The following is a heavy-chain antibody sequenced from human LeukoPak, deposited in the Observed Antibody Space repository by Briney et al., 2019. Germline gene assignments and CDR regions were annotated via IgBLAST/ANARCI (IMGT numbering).Heavy chain of an antibody. CDR2: ISDRGDET. CDR1: GFTFSSYA. CDR3: ARDRGVGSSWDYYYYYGMDV. Sequence: PGGSLRLSCAASGFTFSSYAMSWVRQTPGKGLEWVSSISDRGDETYYADSVKGRFTISRDNSKNTLYLQMNSLRAEDTAVYYCARDRGVGSSWDYYYYYGMDVWGQGTTVTVSS. D-gene: IGHD6-13*01. V-gene: IGHV3-23*01. J-gene: IGHJ6*02.